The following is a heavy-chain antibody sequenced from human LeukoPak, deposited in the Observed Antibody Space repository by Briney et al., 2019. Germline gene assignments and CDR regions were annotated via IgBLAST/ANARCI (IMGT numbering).Heavy chain of an antibody. Sequence: ASVKVSCKAPGYTFTSYDINWVRQAAGQGLEWMGWMNPNSGNTGYAQKFQGRVTMTRNTSISTAYMELSSLRSEDTAVYYCASIGGDSSGAWKIWGQGTMVTVSS. CDR1: GYTFTSYD. V-gene: IGHV1-8*01. J-gene: IGHJ3*02. D-gene: IGHD6-19*01. CDR2: MNPNSGNT. CDR3: ASIGGDSSGAWKI.